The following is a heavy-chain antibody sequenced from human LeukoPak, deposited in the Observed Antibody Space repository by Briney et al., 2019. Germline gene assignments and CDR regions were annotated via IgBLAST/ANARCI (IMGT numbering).Heavy chain of an antibody. V-gene: IGHV3-7*01. Sequence: GRSLRLSCAASGFTFSSYWMSWVRQAPGKGLEWVANIKQDGSEKYYVDSVKGRFTISRDNAKNLLYLQMNSLRAEDTAVYYCAREQTRNYYYYYYMDVWGKGTTVTVSS. J-gene: IGHJ6*03. CDR2: IKQDGSEK. D-gene: IGHD1-1*01. CDR1: GFTFSSYW. CDR3: AREQTRNYYYYYYMDV.